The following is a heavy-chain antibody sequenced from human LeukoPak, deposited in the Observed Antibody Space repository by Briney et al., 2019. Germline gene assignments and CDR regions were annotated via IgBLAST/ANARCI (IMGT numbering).Heavy chain of an antibody. J-gene: IGHJ4*02. CDR1: EVTFSSYA. V-gene: IGHV3-23*01. CDR3: FQAEDGIRYFDWLLSY. Sequence: VGSLSLSWAASEVTFSSYAMSWVRQAPGKRLEWVSAISGSGGSTYYADSVKGRFTLSRDNSKNTLYLPMNNLRAEDTAVYFFFQAEDGIRYFDWLLSYWGQGTLVTVSS. D-gene: IGHD3-9*01. CDR2: ISGSGGST.